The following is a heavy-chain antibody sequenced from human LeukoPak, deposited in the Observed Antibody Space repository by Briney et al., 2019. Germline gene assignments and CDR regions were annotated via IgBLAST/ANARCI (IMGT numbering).Heavy chain of an antibody. V-gene: IGHV3-23*01. J-gene: IGHJ4*02. CDR1: GFTFRNFA. CDR2: IGGSDGTT. Sequence: GGSLRLSCAASGFTFRNFAMSWVRQAPGEGLEWVSAIGGSDGTTYYADSVKGRFTISRDNSKNTLYLQMYSLRVDDTAVYYCVKGVSGWPYYFDYWGQGTLVTVSS. CDR3: VKGVSGWPYYFDY. D-gene: IGHD6-19*01.